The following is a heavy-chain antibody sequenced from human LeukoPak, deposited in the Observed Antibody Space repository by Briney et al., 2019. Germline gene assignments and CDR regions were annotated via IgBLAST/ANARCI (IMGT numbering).Heavy chain of an antibody. CDR3: AKDRRITMVRGVRNYGMDV. J-gene: IGHJ6*02. CDR2: IRYDGSNK. CDR1: GFTFSSYG. D-gene: IGHD3-10*01. V-gene: IGHV3-30*02. Sequence: SGGSLRLSCAASGFTFSSYGMHWVRQAPGKGLEWVAFIRYDGSNKYYADSVKGRFTISGDNSKNTLYLQMNSLRAEDTAVYYCAKDRRITMVRGVRNYGMDVWGQGTTVTVSS.